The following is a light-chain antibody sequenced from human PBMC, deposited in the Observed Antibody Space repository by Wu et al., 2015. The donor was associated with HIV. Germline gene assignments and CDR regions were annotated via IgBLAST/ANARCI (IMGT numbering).Light chain of an antibody. CDR2: DIY. J-gene: IGKJ3*01. V-gene: IGKV3-11*01. CDR1: QSVSSY. Sequence: EVVLTQSPATLSLSPGERATLSCRASQSVSSYLAWYQQKPGQAPRLLTYDIYDRAAGIPPRFSGSGSGTDFTLTISSLEPEDFAVYYCQHRSSSPGVTFGPGTKVDVK. CDR3: QHRSSSPGVT.